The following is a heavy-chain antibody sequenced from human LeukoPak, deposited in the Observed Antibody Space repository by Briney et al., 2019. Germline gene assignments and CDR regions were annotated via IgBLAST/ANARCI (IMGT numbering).Heavy chain of an antibody. D-gene: IGHD3-10*01. CDR2: IYHSGST. Sequence: NPSETLSLTCAVSGGSISSSNWWSWVRQPPGKGLEWIGEIYHSGSTNYNPSLKSRVTISVDKSENQFSLRLSSVTAADTAVYYCASVLLWFGEFPRFDPWGQGTLVTTSS. CDR1: GGSISSSNW. J-gene: IGHJ5*02. V-gene: IGHV4-4*02. CDR3: ASVLLWFGEFPRFDP.